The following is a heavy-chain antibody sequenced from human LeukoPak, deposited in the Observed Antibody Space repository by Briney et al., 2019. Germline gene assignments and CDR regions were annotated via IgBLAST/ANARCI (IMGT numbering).Heavy chain of an antibody. V-gene: IGHV4-34*01. Sequence: SETLSLTCAVYGGSFSGYYWSWIRQPPGKGLEWIGEINHSGSTNYNPSLKSRVTISVDTSKNQFSLKLSSVTAADTAVYYCARGEEDSYTRLPFDIRGKPTMVT. CDR3: ARGEEDSYTRLPFDI. J-gene: IGHJ3*02. CDR2: INHSGST. D-gene: IGHD5-24*01. CDR1: GGSFSGYY.